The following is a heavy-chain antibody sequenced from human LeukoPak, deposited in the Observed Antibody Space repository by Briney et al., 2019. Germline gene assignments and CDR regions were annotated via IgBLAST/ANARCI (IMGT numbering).Heavy chain of an antibody. J-gene: IGHJ1*01. CDR3: AKTPLYYDSSGYKH. D-gene: IGHD3-22*01. Sequence: GGSLRLSCAASGFTFSSYAMSWVRQAPGKGLEWVSAISGSGGSTYYADSVKGRFTISRDNSKNTLYLQMNSLRAEDTAVYYCAKTPLYYDSSGYKHWGQGTLVTVSS. CDR1: GFTFSSYA. V-gene: IGHV3-23*01. CDR2: ISGSGGST.